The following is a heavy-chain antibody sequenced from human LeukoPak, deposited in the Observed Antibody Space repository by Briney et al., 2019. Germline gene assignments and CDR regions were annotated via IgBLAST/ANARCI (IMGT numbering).Heavy chain of an antibody. CDR2: ILYDGSMQ. CDR1: GFTFSSYS. D-gene: IGHD3-22*01. Sequence: GGSLRLSCAASGFTFSSYSMHWVRQAPGKGLEWLAVILYDGSMQYYAASMKGRLTISRDNSRNSAYMQMSSLRTEDTAVYYWARDPRGPTTYDSSARDSLDYWGQGTLVTVSS. V-gene: IGHV3-30*03. J-gene: IGHJ4*02. CDR3: ARDPRGPTTYDSSARDSLDY.